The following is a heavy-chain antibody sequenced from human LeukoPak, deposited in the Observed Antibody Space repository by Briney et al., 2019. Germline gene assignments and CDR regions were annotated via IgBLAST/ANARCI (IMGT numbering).Heavy chain of an antibody. CDR3: ARWYGDYPLFYLDS. J-gene: IGHJ4*02. V-gene: IGHV3-33*01. CDR1: GYSFSNNG. D-gene: IGHD4-17*01. Sequence: GRSLRLSCVASGYSFSNNGMHWVRQAPGKGLEWVAVIWNDGSKKYYADSVKGRFTISSDSSKNTLYLQLNSLRVEDTAVYYCARWYGDYPLFYLDSWGQGTLVIVSS. CDR2: IWNDGSKK.